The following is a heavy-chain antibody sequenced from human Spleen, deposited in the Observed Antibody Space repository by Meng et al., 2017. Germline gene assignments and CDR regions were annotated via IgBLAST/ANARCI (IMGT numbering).Heavy chain of an antibody. CDR3: ATGLGG. V-gene: IGHV4-39*01. J-gene: IGHJ4*02. D-gene: IGHD2-15*01. CDR1: GGSISSNGYY. Sequence: QLQLQESGPGLVKASENLSLTCTVSGGSISSNGYYWDWVRQPPGKGLEWIGAIYHSGSTSYNPSLQSRVTMFVDTSKNQSSLMLTSVTATDTAVYYCATGLGGWGQGTLFTVSS. CDR2: IYHSGST.